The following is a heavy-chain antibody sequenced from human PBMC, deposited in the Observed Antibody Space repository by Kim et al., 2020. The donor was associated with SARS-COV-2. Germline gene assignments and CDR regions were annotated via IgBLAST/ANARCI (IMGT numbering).Heavy chain of an antibody. CDR2: IYSGGST. CDR3: ARDRSFYDILTGYYNYYFDY. Sequence: GGSLRLSCAASGFTVSSNYMSWVRQAPGKGLEWVSAIYSGGSTYYADSAKGRLTTSRDNSKNTLYLQLNSLRAEDTAVYYCARDRSFYDILTGYYNYYFDYWGQGTLVTASP. D-gene: IGHD3-9*01. CDR1: GFTVSSNY. V-gene: IGHV3-66*01. J-gene: IGHJ4*02.